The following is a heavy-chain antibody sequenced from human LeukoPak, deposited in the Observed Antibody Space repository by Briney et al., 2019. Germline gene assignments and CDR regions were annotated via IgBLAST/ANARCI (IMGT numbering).Heavy chain of an antibody. CDR2: IIPIFGTA. Sequence: GASVKVSCKASGGTFSSYAISWVRQAPGQGLEWMGGIIPIFGTANYAQKFQGRVTITADESTSTAYMELSSLRSEDTAVYYCARGRLGGSRGAFDIWGQGTMVTVSS. J-gene: IGHJ3*02. V-gene: IGHV1-69*13. CDR3: ARGRLGGSRGAFDI. CDR1: GGTFSSYA. D-gene: IGHD3-16*01.